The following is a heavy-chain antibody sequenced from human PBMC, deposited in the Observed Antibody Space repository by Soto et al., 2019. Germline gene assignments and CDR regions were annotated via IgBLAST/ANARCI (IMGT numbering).Heavy chain of an antibody. D-gene: IGHD5-12*01. CDR3: ARGFGGYAVDY. J-gene: IGHJ4*02. V-gene: IGHV3-11*01. CDR1: GFTFSDKY. Sequence: SLSLSSAVSGFTFSDKYMRWIRQAPGKGLDWVSDMSTSGRTKYYADSVKGRFTISRDNARNSLYLHMTTLTAADTAVYYCARGFGGYAVDYWGQGTLVTVSS. CDR2: MSTSGRTK.